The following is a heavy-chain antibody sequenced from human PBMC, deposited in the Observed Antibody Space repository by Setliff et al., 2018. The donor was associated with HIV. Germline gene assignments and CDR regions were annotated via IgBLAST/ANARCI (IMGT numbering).Heavy chain of an antibody. J-gene: IGHJ3*01. CDR3: AKPCYDYVWRPDRDAFDL. CDR1: GLIFSNYA. V-gene: IGHV3-23*01. CDR2: VSPSGDAT. D-gene: IGHD3-16*01. Sequence: GGSLRLSCAASGLIFSNYALTWVRQAPGKGLEWVSTVSPSGDATYYADSVKGRFTISRDNSKNTLCLQVNSLRAEDTAIYYCAKPCYDYVWRPDRDAFDLWGQGTMVTVSS.